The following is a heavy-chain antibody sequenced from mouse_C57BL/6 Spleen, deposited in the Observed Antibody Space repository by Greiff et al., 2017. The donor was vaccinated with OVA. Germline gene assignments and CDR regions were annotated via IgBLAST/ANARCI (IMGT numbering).Heavy chain of an antibody. Sequence: QVQLQQPGAELVKPGASVKLSCKASGYTFTSYWMPWVKQRPGQGLEWIGMIHPNSGSTNYNEKFKSKATLTVDKSSSTAYMQLSSLTSEDSAVYYCARSSDGYSAWFAYWGQGTLVTVSA. CDR3: ARSSDGYSAWFAY. J-gene: IGHJ3*01. D-gene: IGHD2-3*01. V-gene: IGHV1-64*01. CDR2: IHPNSGST. CDR1: GYTFTSYW.